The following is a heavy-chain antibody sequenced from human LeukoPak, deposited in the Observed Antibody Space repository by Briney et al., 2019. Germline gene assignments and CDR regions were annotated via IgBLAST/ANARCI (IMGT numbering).Heavy chain of an antibody. D-gene: IGHD3-10*01. J-gene: IGHJ6*02. V-gene: IGHV3-23*01. CDR3: AKSYYGSGSYYNSHYYYGMDV. CDR1: GFTFTNYA. Sequence: PGGSLRLSCTTSGFTFTNYAFSWVRQAPGEGLDWVSAITTGTIAYYGDSVKGRFTISRDNSKNTLYLQMNSLRAEDTAVYYCAKSYYGSGSYYNSHYYYGMDVWGQGTTVTVSS. CDR2: ITTGTIA.